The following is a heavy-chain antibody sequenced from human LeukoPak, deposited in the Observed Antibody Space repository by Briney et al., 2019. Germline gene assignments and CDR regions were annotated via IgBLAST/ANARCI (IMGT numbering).Heavy chain of an antibody. J-gene: IGHJ4*02. Sequence: GGALRLSCAASGFTFSNYNMNWVGQAPGKGLEGVSYISGSSKTIIYADSVKGRFSISRDHARNSVYLQMSSLRAEDTAVYYCARDRRQWLVIDYRGQGTLVTVSS. CDR1: GFTFSNYN. CDR3: ARDRRQWLVIDY. CDR2: ISGSSKTI. V-gene: IGHV3-48*01. D-gene: IGHD6-19*01.